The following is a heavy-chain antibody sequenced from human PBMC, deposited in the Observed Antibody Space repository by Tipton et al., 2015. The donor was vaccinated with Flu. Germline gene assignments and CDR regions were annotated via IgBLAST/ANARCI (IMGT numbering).Heavy chain of an antibody. CDR3: ARGSWAGNSYYLDY. CDR2: IYNTGSA. D-gene: IGHD4-23*01. Sequence: TLSLTCTVSGDSMSSGNFYWSWIRQPAGKGLEWIGRIYNTGSARHNPSLQSRLTISVETSKNQFSLNPYSVTAADTAVYYCARGSWAGNSYYLDYWGQGTLVTVSS. CDR1: GDSMSSGNFY. V-gene: IGHV4-61*02. J-gene: IGHJ4*02.